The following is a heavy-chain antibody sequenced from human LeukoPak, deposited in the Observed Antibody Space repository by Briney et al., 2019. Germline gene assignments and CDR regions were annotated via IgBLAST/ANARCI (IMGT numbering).Heavy chain of an antibody. J-gene: IGHJ4*02. D-gene: IGHD5-18*01. V-gene: IGHV1-2*02. CDR2: INPNSGGT. Sequence: ASVKVSCKASGYTFTGYYMHWVRQAPGQGREWMGWINPNSGGTNYAQKFQGRVTMTRDTSISTAYMELSRLRSDDTAVYYCARTGTVDTAIGDYWGQGTLVTVSS. CDR3: ARTGTVDTAIGDY. CDR1: GYTFTGYY.